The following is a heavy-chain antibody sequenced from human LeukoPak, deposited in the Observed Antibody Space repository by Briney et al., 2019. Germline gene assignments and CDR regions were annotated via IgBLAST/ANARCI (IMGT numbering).Heavy chain of an antibody. CDR3: ASVTILPGGYYYYGMDV. CDR2: MNPNSGNT. Sequence: GASVKVSCKASGYTFTSYDINWVRQATGQGLEWMGWMNPNSGNTGYAQKFQGRVTMTRNTSISTAYMELSSLRSEDTAVYYCASVTILPGGYYYYGMDVWGQGTTVTVSS. J-gene: IGHJ6*02. V-gene: IGHV1-8*01. D-gene: IGHD1-14*01. CDR1: GYTFTSYD.